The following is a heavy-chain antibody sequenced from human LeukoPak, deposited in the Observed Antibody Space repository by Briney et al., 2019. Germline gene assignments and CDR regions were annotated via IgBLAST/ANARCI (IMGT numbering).Heavy chain of an antibody. CDR1: GFTFSDYY. CDR2: ISSSGSTI. J-gene: IGHJ4*02. D-gene: IGHD2-2*02. V-gene: IGHV3-11*04. CDR3: ARDGCSGTSCYTYDY. Sequence: GGSLRLSCAASGFTFSDYYMSWIRQAPGKGLEWVSYISSSGSTIYYADSVKGRFTISRDNAKNSLYLQMNSLRAEDTAVYYCARDGCSGTSCYTYDYWGQGTLVTVSS.